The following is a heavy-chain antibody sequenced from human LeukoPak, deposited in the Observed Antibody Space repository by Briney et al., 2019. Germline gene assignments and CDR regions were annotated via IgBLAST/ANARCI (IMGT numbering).Heavy chain of an antibody. CDR3: VTLTGPLENAFDI. Sequence: PGGSLRLSCAASGFTFSRYWMHWIRQAPGKGLVWVSAIFSDGTITRYADSVKGRFTISRDNARNTLYLQMDSLRAEDMAVYYCVTLTGPLENAFDIWGQGTMVTVSS. CDR1: GFTFSRYW. J-gene: IGHJ3*02. V-gene: IGHV3-74*01. CDR2: IFSDGTIT. D-gene: IGHD3-9*01.